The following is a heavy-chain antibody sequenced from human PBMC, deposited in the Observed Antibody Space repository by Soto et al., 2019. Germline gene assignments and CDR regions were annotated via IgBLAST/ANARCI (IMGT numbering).Heavy chain of an antibody. D-gene: IGHD5-18*01. V-gene: IGHV3-7*01. CDR2: IKQDGTEK. J-gene: IGHJ3*02. Sequence: VGSLRLSCAASGFTFSRYWMNWFRQAPVNGLEWVANIKQDGTEKNYVDSVKGRFTISRDNARNSLYLQMDSLRAEDTAVYFCARGDTPMITGMDSFDIWGQGTMVTVSS. CDR3: ARGDTPMITGMDSFDI. CDR1: GFTFSRYW.